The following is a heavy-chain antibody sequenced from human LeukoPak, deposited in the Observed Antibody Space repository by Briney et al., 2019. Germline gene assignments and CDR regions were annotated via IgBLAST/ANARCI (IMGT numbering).Heavy chain of an antibody. CDR2: ITAYNGNT. Sequence: ASVKVSCKTSGYSFITYGISWVRQAPGQGLEWMGWITAYNGNTKSAQKLQDRVTMTTDTSTSTAYMELRSLRYDDTAVYYCARVNYDILTGYYIPHAFDIWGQGTMVTVSS. D-gene: IGHD3-9*01. CDR3: ARVNYDILTGYYIPHAFDI. J-gene: IGHJ3*02. CDR1: GYSFITYG. V-gene: IGHV1-18*01.